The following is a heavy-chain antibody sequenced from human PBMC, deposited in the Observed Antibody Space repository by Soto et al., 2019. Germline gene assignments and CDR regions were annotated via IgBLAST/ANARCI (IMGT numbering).Heavy chain of an antibody. Sequence: SETLSLTCSVSAAVTFSGSYYWSWIRQRPGKGLECLGYIFNSGSAYYNPSLRSRVTISIDTSKDEFSLTLSSVTAADTAAYFCARGYSGYDYNFDYWGQGLSVTVS. D-gene: IGHD5-12*01. CDR2: IFNSGSA. CDR1: AAVTFSGSYY. V-gene: IGHV4-31*03. J-gene: IGHJ4*02. CDR3: ARGYSGYDYNFDY.